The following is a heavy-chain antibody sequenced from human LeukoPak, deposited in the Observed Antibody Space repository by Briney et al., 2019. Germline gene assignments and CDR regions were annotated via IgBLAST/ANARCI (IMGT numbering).Heavy chain of an antibody. CDR1: GYSISSGYY. CDR2: IYHSGST. J-gene: IGHJ5*02. V-gene: IGHV4-38-2*02. CDR3: ARALICYNSSGYYSNWFDP. Sequence: PSETLSLTCTVSGYSISSGYYWGWIRQPPGKGLEWIGSIYHSGSTYYNPSLKSRVTISVDTSKNQFSLKLSSVTAADTAVYYCARALICYNSSGYYSNWFDPWGQGTLVTVSS. D-gene: IGHD3-22*01.